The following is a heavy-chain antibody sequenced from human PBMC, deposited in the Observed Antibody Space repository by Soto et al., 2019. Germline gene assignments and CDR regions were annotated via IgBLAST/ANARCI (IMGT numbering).Heavy chain of an antibody. CDR2: IIPIVGIA. D-gene: IGHD3-22*01. CDR1: GGTFSSYT. CDR3: ARGDYYDSSGPSD. J-gene: IGHJ4*02. Sequence: QVQLVQSGAEVKKPGSSVKVSCKASGGTFSSYTINWVRQAPGQGLEWMGRIIPIVGIANYAQKFQGRVTMTADKSTSTAYMELSSLRSEDTAVYYCARGDYYDSSGPSDWGQGSLVTVSS. V-gene: IGHV1-69*02.